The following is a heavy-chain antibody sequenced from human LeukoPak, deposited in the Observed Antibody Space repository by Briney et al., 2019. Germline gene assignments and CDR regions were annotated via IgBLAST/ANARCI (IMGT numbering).Heavy chain of an antibody. CDR1: GFTFSSYA. J-gene: IGHJ4*02. V-gene: IGHV3-23*01. CDR2: ISGSGGST. Sequence: PGGSLRLSCAASGFTFSSYAVSWVRQAPGKGLEWVSAISGSGGSTYYADSVKGRFTISRDNSKNTLYLQMNSLRAEDTAVYYCAQRDPPDTWNHGDYWGQGTLVTVSS. CDR3: AQRDPPDTWNHGDY. D-gene: IGHD1-1*01.